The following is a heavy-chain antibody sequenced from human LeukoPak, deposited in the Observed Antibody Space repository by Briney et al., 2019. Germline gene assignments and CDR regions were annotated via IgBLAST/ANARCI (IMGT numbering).Heavy chain of an antibody. J-gene: IGHJ4*02. Sequence: GGSLRLSCAASGFTFSSYWMHWVRQAPGKGLVWVSRITSDGSGTSYADSVKGRFTISRDNAKNTLYLQMNSLRAEDTAVYYCARDRGAAGYSSSWYVDYWGQGTLVTVSS. CDR3: ARDRGAAGYSSSWYVDY. CDR2: ITSDGSGT. D-gene: IGHD6-13*01. V-gene: IGHV3-74*01. CDR1: GFTFSSYW.